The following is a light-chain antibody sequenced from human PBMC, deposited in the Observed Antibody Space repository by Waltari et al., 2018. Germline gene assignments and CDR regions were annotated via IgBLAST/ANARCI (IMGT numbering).Light chain of an antibody. CDR2: GAS. V-gene: IGKV3-15*01. Sequence: CRASQRCSRFVAWYQQKPGQAPRLLIYGASTRATGIPARFSGSGSGTEFTLTISSLQSEDFAVYYCQQYNDWPPLTFGGGTKLEIK. J-gene: IGKJ4*01. CDR3: QQYNDWPPLT. CDR1: QRCSRF.